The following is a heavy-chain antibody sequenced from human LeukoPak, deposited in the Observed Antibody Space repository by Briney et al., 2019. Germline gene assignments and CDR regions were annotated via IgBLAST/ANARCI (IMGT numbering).Heavy chain of an antibody. CDR3: ARDPHVRRSPEHDY. V-gene: IGHV4-34*01. CDR2: INHSGST. Sequence: ETLSLTCAVYGGSFSGYFWSWIRQPPGKGLEWIGEINHSGSTNYNPSLKSRVTISVDMSKNQFSLKLSSVTAADTAVYYCARDPHVRRSPEHDYWGQGTLVTVSS. D-gene: IGHD1/OR15-1a*01. J-gene: IGHJ4*02. CDR1: GGSFSGYF.